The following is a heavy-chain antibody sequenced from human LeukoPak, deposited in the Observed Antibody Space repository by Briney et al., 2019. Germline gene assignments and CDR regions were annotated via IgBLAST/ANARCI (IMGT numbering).Heavy chain of an antibody. D-gene: IGHD6-13*01. J-gene: IGHJ4*02. CDR2: INTEGGST. V-gene: IGHV3-74*01. Sequence: GGSLRLSCAASGFTVSSNYMSWVRQAPGKGLVWLSRINTEGGSTNYADSVKGRFTISRDNAKNTLYLQLNSLRADDTAVYYCARGAAPDLYYFDYWAQGTLVTVSS. CDR3: ARGAAPDLYYFDY. CDR1: GFTVSSNY.